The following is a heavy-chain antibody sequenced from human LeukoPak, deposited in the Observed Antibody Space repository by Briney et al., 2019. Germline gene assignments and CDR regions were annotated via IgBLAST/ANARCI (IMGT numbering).Heavy chain of an antibody. J-gene: IGHJ4*02. V-gene: IGHV3-7*01. D-gene: IGHD7-27*01. CDR1: GFTFSSHW. Sequence: GGSLRLSCAASGFTFSSHWMSWVRQGPGKGLEWVANIKYDGSGKYYMDSVKGRFTVSRDNAKNSLYLQLSSLRAEDTAVYYCVRDFTWTTGDEIWGQGTLVTVSS. CDR3: VRDFTWTTGDEI. CDR2: IKYDGSGK.